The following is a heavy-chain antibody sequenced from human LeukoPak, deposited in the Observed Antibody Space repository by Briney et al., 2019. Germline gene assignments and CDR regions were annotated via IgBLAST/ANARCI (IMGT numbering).Heavy chain of an antibody. CDR2: IYSGGST. Sequence: GGSLRLSCAASGFTVSSNYMSWVRQAPGKGLEWVSVIYSGGSTYYADSVKGRFTISRYNSKNTLYLQMNSLRAEDTAVYYCARANMVHDAFDIWGQGTMVTVSS. CDR1: GFTVSSNY. D-gene: IGHD3-10*01. V-gene: IGHV3-53*04. J-gene: IGHJ3*02. CDR3: ARANMVHDAFDI.